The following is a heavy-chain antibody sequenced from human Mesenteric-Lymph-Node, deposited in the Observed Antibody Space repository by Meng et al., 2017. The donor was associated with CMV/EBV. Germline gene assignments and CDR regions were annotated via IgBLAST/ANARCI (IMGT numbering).Heavy chain of an antibody. CDR1: GGSFSGYY. V-gene: IGHV4-34*01. CDR3: TRAPSAMESDY. Sequence: SETLSLTCDVYGGSFSGYYWTWIRQPPGKGLEWIGEINHSGSTNHNPSLKSRVTISVDTSKNQFSLKVSSVTPTDTAVYYCTRAPSAMESDYWGQGTLVTVSS. D-gene: IGHD1-1*01. CDR2: INHSGST. J-gene: IGHJ4*02.